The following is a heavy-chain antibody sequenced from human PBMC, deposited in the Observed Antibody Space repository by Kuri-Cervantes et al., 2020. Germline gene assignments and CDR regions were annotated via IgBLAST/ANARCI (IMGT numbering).Heavy chain of an antibody. CDR2: IYTSGST. D-gene: IGHD5/OR15-5a*01. V-gene: IGHV4-38-2*01. CDR3: ARSGKSTIHLFDY. J-gene: IGHJ4*02. CDR1: GYSISSGYY. Sequence: SETLSLSCAVSGYSISSGYYWGWIRQPPGKGLEWIGRIYTSGSTNYNPSLKSRVAISVDKSKNQFSLKLSSVTAADTAVYYCARSGKSTIHLFDYWGQETLVTVSS.